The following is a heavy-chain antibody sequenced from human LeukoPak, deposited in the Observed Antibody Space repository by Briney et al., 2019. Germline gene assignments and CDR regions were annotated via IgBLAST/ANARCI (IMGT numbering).Heavy chain of an antibody. CDR2: IYPSGGT. CDR1: GGSISSYY. J-gene: IGHJ5*02. D-gene: IGHD4-11*01. CDR3: ARDATVTTPNWFDP. Sequence: SETLSLTCTVSGGSISSYYWSWIRQPAGKGLEWIGRIYPSGGTNYNPSLKSRVTMSVDTSKNQFSLRLSSVTAADTAVYYCARDATVTTPNWFDPWGQGTLVTVSS. V-gene: IGHV4-4*07.